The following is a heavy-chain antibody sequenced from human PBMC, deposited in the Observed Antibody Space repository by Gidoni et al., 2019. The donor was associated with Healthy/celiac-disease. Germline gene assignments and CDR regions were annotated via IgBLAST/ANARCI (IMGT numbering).Heavy chain of an antibody. CDR1: GGSFSGYY. CDR2: INHSGST. V-gene: IGHV4-34*01. J-gene: IGHJ4*02. Sequence: QVQLQQWGAGLLKPSETLSLTCAVYGGSFSGYYWSWIRQPPGKGLEWIGEINHSGSTNYNPSLKSRVTISVDTSKNQFSLKLSSVTAADTAVYYCARERTIGSSSHSVGGADYWGQGTLVTVSS. CDR3: ARERTIGSSSHSVGGADY. D-gene: IGHD6-6*01.